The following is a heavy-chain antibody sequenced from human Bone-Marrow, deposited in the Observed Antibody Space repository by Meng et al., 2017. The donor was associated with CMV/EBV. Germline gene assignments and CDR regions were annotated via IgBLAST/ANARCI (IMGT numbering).Heavy chain of an antibody. CDR3: ARGRTAAGATTTTFDY. Sequence: LQYGGAGLVHTWGPLSLTLAVYGGSFGGYDWSWIRQPPGKGLEWIGEINHSGSTNYNPSLKSRVTISVDTSKNQFSLKLSSVTAADTAVYYCARGRTAAGATTTTFDYWGQGTLVTVSS. CDR1: GGSFGGYD. J-gene: IGHJ4*02. CDR2: INHSGST. D-gene: IGHD6-13*01. V-gene: IGHV4-34*01.